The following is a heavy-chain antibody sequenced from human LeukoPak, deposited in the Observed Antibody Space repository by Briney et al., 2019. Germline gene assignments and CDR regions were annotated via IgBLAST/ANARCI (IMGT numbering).Heavy chain of an antibody. D-gene: IGHD4-23*01. CDR2: IYSGGTT. Sequence: PGGSLRLSCTPSGFTFSSYAMSWVRQAPGKGLEWVSVIYSGGTTYYADSVKGRFTISRDNSKNTVYLQMNSLRAEDTAVYYCASESSEYSGTGGLDPWGQGTLVTVSS. J-gene: IGHJ5*02. CDR1: GFTFSSYA. CDR3: ASESSEYSGTGGLDP. V-gene: IGHV3-53*01.